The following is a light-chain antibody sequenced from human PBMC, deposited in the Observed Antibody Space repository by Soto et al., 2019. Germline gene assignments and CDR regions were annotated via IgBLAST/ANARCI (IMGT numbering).Light chain of an antibody. Sequence: EIVLTQSPGTLSLSPGERATLSCRAIQSLNTSNLAWYQQNPAQAPRLLIYGSSNRATGIPDRFSGSGSGTDFTLTISRLDPEDFAVYYCQQYDISPRTFGQGTKVEVK. CDR2: GSS. CDR3: QQYDISPRT. V-gene: IGKV3-20*01. CDR1: QSLNTSN. J-gene: IGKJ1*01.